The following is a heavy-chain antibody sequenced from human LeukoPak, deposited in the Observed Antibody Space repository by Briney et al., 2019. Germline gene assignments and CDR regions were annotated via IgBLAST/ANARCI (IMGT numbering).Heavy chain of an antibody. CDR3: TRGGTYYDDSRDYGHWFDP. CDR2: IYPDDSDT. J-gene: IGHJ5*02. CDR1: GYSFTSYW. V-gene: IGHV5-51*01. D-gene: IGHD3-22*01. Sequence: PGESLKIPCKGSGYSFTSYWIGWVRQMPGKGLEWMGIIYPDDSDTRYSPSFQGQVTISADKSTGTAYLHWSSLKASDTAIYYCTRGGTYYDDSRDYGHWFDPWGQGTLVTVSS.